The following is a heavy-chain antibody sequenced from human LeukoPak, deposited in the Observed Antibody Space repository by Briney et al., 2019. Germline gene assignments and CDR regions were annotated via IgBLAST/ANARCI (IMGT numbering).Heavy chain of an antibody. CDR1: GGSISSSSYY. D-gene: IGHD6-19*01. Sequence: PSETLSLTCTVSGGSISSSSYYWGWIRQPPGKGLEWIGSIYYSGSTYYNPSLKSRVTISVDTSKNQFSLKLSSVTAADTAVYYCARADSSGVGEIDYWGQGTLVTVSS. CDR2: IYYSGST. J-gene: IGHJ4*02. V-gene: IGHV4-39*07. CDR3: ARADSSGVGEIDY.